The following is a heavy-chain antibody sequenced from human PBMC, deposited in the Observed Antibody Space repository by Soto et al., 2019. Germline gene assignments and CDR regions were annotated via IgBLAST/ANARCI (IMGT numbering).Heavy chain of an antibody. J-gene: IGHJ6*03. D-gene: IGHD6-13*01. CDR3: GRASYSSRWYLPSDYYYYYMGV. V-gene: IGHV1-8*01. Sequence: QVQLVQSGAEVKKPGASVKVSCKASGYTFTSYDINWVRQATGQGLEWMGWMNPKSGNTGYAQKFQGRVTMTRNTSINTVYMELRSLRSEDTAVYYCGRASYSSRWYLPSDYYYYYMGVWGKGTTVHVSS. CDR1: GYTFTSYD. CDR2: MNPKSGNT.